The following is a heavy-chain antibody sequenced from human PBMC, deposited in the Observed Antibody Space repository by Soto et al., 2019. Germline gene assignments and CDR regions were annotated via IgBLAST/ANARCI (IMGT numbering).Heavy chain of an antibody. V-gene: IGHV3-30*09. Sequence: GSLRLSCAASGFTFSSYAMHWVRQAPGKGLEWVAVISYDASHKYYADSVRGRFAISRDNSEHTLYLQMNSLRAEDTAVYYCARENYGDYYFDYWGQGTLVTVSS. CDR1: GFTFSSYA. D-gene: IGHD4-17*01. CDR2: ISYDASHK. J-gene: IGHJ4*02. CDR3: ARENYGDYYFDY.